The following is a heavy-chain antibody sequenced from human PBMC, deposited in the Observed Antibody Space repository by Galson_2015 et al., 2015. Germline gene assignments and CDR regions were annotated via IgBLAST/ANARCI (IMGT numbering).Heavy chain of an antibody. Sequence: QSGAEVKKPGESLKISCKGSGYSFTSYWIGWVRQMPGKGLEWMGIIYPGDSDTRYSPSFQGQVTISADKSISTAYLQWSSLKASDTAMYYCARGKVCSGGSCYSPYWFDPWGQGTLVTVSS. CDR3: ARGKVCSGGSCYSPYWFDP. CDR2: IYPGDSDT. D-gene: IGHD2-15*01. V-gene: IGHV5-51*01. CDR1: GYSFTSYW. J-gene: IGHJ5*02.